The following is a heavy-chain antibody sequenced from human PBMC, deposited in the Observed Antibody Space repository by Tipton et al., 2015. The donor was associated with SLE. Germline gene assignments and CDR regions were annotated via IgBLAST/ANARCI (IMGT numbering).Heavy chain of an antibody. CDR3: AASAGGNFDY. CDR1: GGSFSGYF. J-gene: IGHJ4*02. D-gene: IGHD6-13*01. CDR2: TDFRGST. Sequence: TLSLTCAVYGGSFSGYFWSWIRQPPGKGLEWVGYTDFRGSTNYNPSLKSRVTISVDTSKNQFSLKLSSVTAADTAVYYCAASAGGNFDYWGQGTLVTVSS. V-gene: IGHV4-59*07.